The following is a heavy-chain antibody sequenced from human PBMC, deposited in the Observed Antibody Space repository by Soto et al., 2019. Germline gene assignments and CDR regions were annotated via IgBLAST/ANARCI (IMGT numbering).Heavy chain of an antibody. Sequence: ASVKVSCKASGYTFTIYYMHWVRQAPGQGLEWMGGIIPIFGTANYAQKFQGRVTITADESTSTAYMELSSLRSEDTAVYYCASNFFEQVPSGYPPYYFDYWGQGTLVTVSS. CDR2: IIPIFGTA. CDR1: GYTFTIYY. J-gene: IGHJ4*02. V-gene: IGHV1-69*13. CDR3: ASNFFEQVPSGYPPYYFDY. D-gene: IGHD3-22*01.